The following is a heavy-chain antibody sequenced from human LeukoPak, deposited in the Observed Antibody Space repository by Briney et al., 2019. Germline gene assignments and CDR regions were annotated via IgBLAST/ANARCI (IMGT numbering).Heavy chain of an antibody. CDR3: ARGPKYYYGSGSYSVH. V-gene: IGHV3-48*01. CDR1: GFTFSSYS. D-gene: IGHD3-10*01. Sequence: GGSLRLSCAASGFTFSSYSMNWVRQAPGKGLEWVSYISSSSSTIYYADSVKGRFTISRDNAKNSLYLQMNSLRAEDTAVYYCARGPKYYYGSGSYSVHWSQGTLVTVSS. J-gene: IGHJ4*02. CDR2: ISSSSSTI.